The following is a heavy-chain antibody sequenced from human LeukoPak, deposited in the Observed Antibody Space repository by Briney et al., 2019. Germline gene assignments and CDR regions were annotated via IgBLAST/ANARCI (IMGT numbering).Heavy chain of an antibody. V-gene: IGHV5-51*01. J-gene: IGHJ4*02. D-gene: IGHD2-21*02. Sequence: GESLKISCKGSGYSFTSYWIGWVRQMPGKGLEWMGIIYPGDSDTRYSPSFQGQVTISADKSISTAYLQWSSLKASDTAMYYCARHRGICGGDCYIDYWGRGTLVTVSS. CDR1: GYSFTSYW. CDR3: ARHRGICGGDCYIDY. CDR2: IYPGDSDT.